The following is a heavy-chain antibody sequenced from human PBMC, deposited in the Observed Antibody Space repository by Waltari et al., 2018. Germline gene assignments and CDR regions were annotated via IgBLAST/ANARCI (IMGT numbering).Heavy chain of an antibody. CDR2: SIPIFGTA. J-gene: IGHJ4*02. CDR3: ASRGGFGAVAGAFDY. CDR1: GGTFSSYA. Sequence: QVQLVQSGAEVKKPGSSVKVSCKASGGTFSSYAISWVRQAPGQGLEWMGGSIPIFGTANYAQKFRGRVTITTDESTSTDYMELSSLRSEDTAVYYCASRGGFGAVAGAFDYWGQGTLVTVSS. D-gene: IGHD6-19*01. V-gene: IGHV1-69*05.